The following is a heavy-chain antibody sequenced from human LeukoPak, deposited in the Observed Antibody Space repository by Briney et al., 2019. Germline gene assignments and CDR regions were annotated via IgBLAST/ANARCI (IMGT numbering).Heavy chain of an antibody. CDR2: IHPPDSDT. J-gene: IGHJ4*02. CDR3: ARWGGYCTGGSCYPLYYFDS. V-gene: IGHV5-51*01. Sequence: GESLKISCKDSGYSFTSYWIGWVRQMPGKGLEWMGIIHPPDSDTRYSPSFQGQVTISADKSINTAYLQWNSLKASDTAMYYCARWGGYCTGGSCYPLYYFDSWGQGTLVTVSS. D-gene: IGHD2-15*01. CDR1: GYSFTSYW.